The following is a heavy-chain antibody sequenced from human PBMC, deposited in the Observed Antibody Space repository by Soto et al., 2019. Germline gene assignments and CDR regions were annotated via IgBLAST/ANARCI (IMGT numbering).Heavy chain of an antibody. V-gene: IGHV4-39*01. D-gene: IGHD4-4*01. Sequence: SETLSLTCAVSGDSITSPYSYWGWIRQPPGKGLEWIGSIYYTGSTYYNPSLKSRVSVSVDMSKNQLSLRVTSVTAADTAVYYCVRPRGSKSMYHSCDPWGRGALVTVSS. CDR1: GDSITSPYSY. CDR3: VRPRGSKSMYHSCDP. CDR2: IYYTGST. J-gene: IGHJ5*02.